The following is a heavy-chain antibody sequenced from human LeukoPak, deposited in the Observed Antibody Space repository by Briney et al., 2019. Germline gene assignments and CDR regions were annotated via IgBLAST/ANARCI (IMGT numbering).Heavy chain of an antibody. V-gene: IGHV3-30*04. J-gene: IGHJ4*02. CDR2: ISYDGSSK. CDR3: AREAYGSGSYHFDY. D-gene: IGHD3-10*01. Sequence: PGGSLRLSCAASGFTFSTYAMHWVRQAPGKGLEWVAVISYDGSSKYYADSVKGRFTISRDNSKNTLYLQMNSLRAEDTAVYYCAREAYGSGSYHFDYWGQGTLVTASS. CDR1: GFTFSTYA.